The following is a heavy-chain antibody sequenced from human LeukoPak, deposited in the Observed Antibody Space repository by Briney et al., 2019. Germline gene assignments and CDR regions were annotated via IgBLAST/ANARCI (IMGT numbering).Heavy chain of an antibody. CDR2: INHSGST. V-gene: IGHV4-34*01. J-gene: IGHJ6*03. Sequence: SETLSLTCAVSGGSFSGYYWSWIRQPPGKGLEWIGEINHSGSTNYNPSLKSRVTISVDTSKNQFSPKLSSVTAADTAVYYCARFKRYCSGGSCYYYYYYYMDVWGKGTTVTVSS. D-gene: IGHD2-15*01. CDR3: ARFKRYCSGGSCYYYYYYYMDV. CDR1: GGSFSGYY.